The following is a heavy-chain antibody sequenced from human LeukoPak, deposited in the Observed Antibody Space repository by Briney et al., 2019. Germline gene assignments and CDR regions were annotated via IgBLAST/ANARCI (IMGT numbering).Heavy chain of an antibody. CDR1: GGSISSYY. V-gene: IGHV4-59*12. CDR3: ARANTLNYDYIWGSYRHRPFDY. CDR2: IYYSGST. D-gene: IGHD3-16*02. Sequence: SETLSLTCTVSGGSISSYYWSWIRQPPGKGVEWIGYIYYSGSTNYNPSLKSRVTISVDTSKNQFSLKLSSVTAADTAVYYCARANTLNYDYIWGSYRHRPFDYWGQGTLVTVSS. J-gene: IGHJ4*02.